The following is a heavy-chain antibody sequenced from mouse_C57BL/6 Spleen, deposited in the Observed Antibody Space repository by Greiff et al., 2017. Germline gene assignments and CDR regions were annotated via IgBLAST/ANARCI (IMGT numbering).Heavy chain of an antibody. CDR1: GYTFTDYN. CDR3: ARGPHYYGSSYDYFDY. D-gene: IGHD1-1*01. J-gene: IGHJ2*01. V-gene: IGHV1-18*01. CDR2: INPNNGGT. Sequence: EVKLVESGPELVKPGASVKISCKASGYTFTDYNMDWVKQSHGKSLEWIGDINPNNGGTIYNQKFKGKATLTVDKSSSTAYMELRSLTSEDTAVYYCARGPHYYGSSYDYFDYWGQGTTLTVSS.